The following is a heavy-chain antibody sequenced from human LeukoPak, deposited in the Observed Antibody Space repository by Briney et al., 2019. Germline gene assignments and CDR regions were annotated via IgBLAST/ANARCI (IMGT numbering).Heavy chain of an antibody. CDR2: IRYVGSNK. J-gene: IGHJ3*02. V-gene: IGHV3-30*02. Sequence: GGSLRLSCAASGFTFSSYGMHWVRQAPGKGLEWVAFIRYVGSNKYYADSVKGRFTISRDNSKNTLYLQMNSLRAEDTAVYYCAKSFPFWWELQGGDAFDIWGQGTMVTVSS. CDR1: GFTFSSYG. D-gene: IGHD1-26*01. CDR3: AKSFPFWWELQGGDAFDI.